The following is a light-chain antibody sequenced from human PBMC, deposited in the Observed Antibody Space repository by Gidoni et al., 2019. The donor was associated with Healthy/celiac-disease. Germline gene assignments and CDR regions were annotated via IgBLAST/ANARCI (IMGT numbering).Light chain of an antibody. CDR1: QSVSSN. CDR3: QQYNNWLLT. J-gene: IGKJ4*01. Sequence: ELVMTQSSATLSVSPGERATLSCRASQSVSSNLAWYQQKPCQAPRLLYGASTRATGIPARFSGSGSGTEFTLTISSLQSEDFAVYYCQQYNNWLLTFGGGTKVEIK. V-gene: IGKV3-15*01. CDR2: GAS.